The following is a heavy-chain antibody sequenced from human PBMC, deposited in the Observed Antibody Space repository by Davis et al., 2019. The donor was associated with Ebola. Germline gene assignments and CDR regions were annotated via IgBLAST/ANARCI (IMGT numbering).Heavy chain of an antibody. V-gene: IGHV4-39*07. Sequence: MPSETLSLTCTVSGGSISTSSYYWGWIRQPPGKGLEWIGDIYYRGNTYYNPSLKSRVTISVDTSKNQFSLKLSSVTAADTAVYYCAKTTMVPPYYFDYWGQGTLVTVSS. J-gene: IGHJ4*02. CDR1: GGSISTSSYY. CDR2: IYYRGNT. CDR3: AKTTMVPPYYFDY. D-gene: IGHD3-10*01.